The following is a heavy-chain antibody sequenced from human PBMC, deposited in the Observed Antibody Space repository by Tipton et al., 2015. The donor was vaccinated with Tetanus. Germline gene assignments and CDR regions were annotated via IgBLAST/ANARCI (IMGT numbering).Heavy chain of an antibody. CDR1: GYTFTRYG. Sequence: QSGAEVKKPGASVKVSCKTSGYTFTRYGITWVRQAPGQGPQWVGWISPLNGNTNHAQNFQGRVTLTTDTSTSTAYMELRSLKSDDTAVYYCARDYFGSGSDYYFDFWGQGTLVTVSS. J-gene: IGHJ4*02. V-gene: IGHV1-18*01. CDR3: ARDYFGSGSDYYFDF. D-gene: IGHD3-10*01. CDR2: ISPLNGNT.